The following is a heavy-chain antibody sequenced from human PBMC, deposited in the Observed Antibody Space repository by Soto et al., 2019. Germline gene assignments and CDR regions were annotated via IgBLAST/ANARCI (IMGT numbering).Heavy chain of an antibody. Sequence: SETLSLTCTVSGGSISSYYWSWIRQPPGKGLEWIGYIYYSGSTNYNPSLKSRVTISVDTSKNQFSLKLSSVTAADTAVYYCARHAKVVAATPDYYYMDVWGKGTTVTVSS. CDR2: IYYSGST. J-gene: IGHJ6*03. CDR3: ARHAKVVAATPDYYYMDV. V-gene: IGHV4-59*08. CDR1: GGSISSYY. D-gene: IGHD2-15*01.